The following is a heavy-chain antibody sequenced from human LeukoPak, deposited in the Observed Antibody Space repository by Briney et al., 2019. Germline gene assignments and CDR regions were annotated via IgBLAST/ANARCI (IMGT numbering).Heavy chain of an antibody. D-gene: IGHD2-2*01. Sequence: GGSLRLSCAASGFTFSSYSMNWVRQAPGKGLEWVSYISSSSSTMYYADSLKGRFTISRDDAENSLYLQMNSLRAEDTAVYCCARDSSVTAAPIDYWGQGTLVTVSS. V-gene: IGHV3-48*01. CDR3: ARDSSVTAAPIDY. CDR2: ISSSSSTM. J-gene: IGHJ4*02. CDR1: GFTFSSYS.